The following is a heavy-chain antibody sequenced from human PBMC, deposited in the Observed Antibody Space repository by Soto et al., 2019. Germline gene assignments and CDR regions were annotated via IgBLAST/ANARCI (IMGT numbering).Heavy chain of an antibody. CDR3: AKASGRVTKRFDS. J-gene: IGHJ4*02. Sequence: QVQVVESGGGLVKPGGSLRLSCAASGFTFSDYYMTWIRQAPGKGLEWVSYISSSVSYTNYADSVKGRFTISRDNAKNSLYLQMNSLGAEDTAVYYCAKASGRVTKRFDSWGQGTLVTVSS. V-gene: IGHV3-11*06. CDR2: ISSSVSYT. D-gene: IGHD4-17*01. CDR1: GFTFSDYY.